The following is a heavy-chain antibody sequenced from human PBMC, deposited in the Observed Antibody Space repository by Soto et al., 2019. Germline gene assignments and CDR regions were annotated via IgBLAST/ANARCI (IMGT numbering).Heavy chain of an antibody. CDR1: GGTFSSYA. CDR2: SIPIFGTA. J-gene: IGHJ6*02. Sequence: QVQLVQSGAEVKKPGSSVKVSCKASGGTFSSYAISWVRRAPGKGLGGLGGSIPIFGTANYTQKFQGRATITADESTSTAYMELSSLRSEDTAVYYCATPWPSGNSHYYYGMDVWGQGTTVTVSS. D-gene: IGHD1-26*01. CDR3: ATPWPSGNSHYYYGMDV. V-gene: IGHV1-69*01.